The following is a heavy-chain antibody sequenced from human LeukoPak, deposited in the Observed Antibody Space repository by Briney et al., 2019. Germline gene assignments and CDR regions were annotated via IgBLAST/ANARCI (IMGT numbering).Heavy chain of an antibody. CDR2: ISRSSTDT. V-gene: IGHV3-11*06. J-gene: IGHJ4*02. CDR1: GFTFTDFY. CDR3: ARKTYYYDSGSYSKSYYFDY. D-gene: IGHD3-10*01. Sequence: GGSLRLSCAASGFTFTDFYMSWLREAPGKGLEWLSDISRSSTDTNYADSVKGRFTISRDNAKNLLFLQLNSLRAEDTAVYYCARKTYYYDSGSYSKSYYFDYWGQGTLVTVSS.